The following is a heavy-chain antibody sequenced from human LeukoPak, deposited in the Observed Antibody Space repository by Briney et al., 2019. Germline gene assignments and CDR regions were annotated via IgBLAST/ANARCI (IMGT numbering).Heavy chain of an antibody. CDR1: GFTFSSYG. V-gene: IGHV3-30*18. J-gene: IGHJ4*02. Sequence: PGGSLRLSCAASGFTFSSYGMHWVRQAPGKGLEWVAVISHDGSNKYYADSVKGRFTISRDNSKNTLYLQMNSLRAEDTAVYYCAKEYYYDSSGSYFDYWGQGTLVAVSS. CDR3: AKEYYYDSSGSYFDY. CDR2: ISHDGSNK. D-gene: IGHD3-22*01.